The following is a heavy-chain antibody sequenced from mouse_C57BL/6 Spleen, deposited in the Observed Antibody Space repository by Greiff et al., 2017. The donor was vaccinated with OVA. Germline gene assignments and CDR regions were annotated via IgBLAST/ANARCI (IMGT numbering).Heavy chain of an antibody. CDR1: GFTFSDYY. CDR3: AREFYYYGSSSYAMDY. V-gene: IGHV5-16*01. Sequence: EVKLVESEGGLVQPGSSMKLSCTASGFTFSDYYMAWVRQVPEKGLEWVANINYDGSSTYYLDSLKSRFIISRDNAKNILYLQMSSLKSEDTATYYCAREFYYYGSSSYAMDYWGQGTSVTVSS. CDR2: INYDGSST. D-gene: IGHD1-1*01. J-gene: IGHJ4*01.